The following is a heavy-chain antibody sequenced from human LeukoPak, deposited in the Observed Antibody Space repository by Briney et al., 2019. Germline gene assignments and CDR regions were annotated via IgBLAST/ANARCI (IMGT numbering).Heavy chain of an antibody. Sequence: GGSLRLSCAASGFTFSSYEMNWVRQAPGKGLEWVSYISSSGSTIYYADSVKGRFTISRDNVRNSLYLQMNSLRAEDTAVYYCAGDYEGNLAFDIWGQGTMVTVSS. D-gene: IGHD4-23*01. J-gene: IGHJ3*02. V-gene: IGHV3-48*03. CDR3: AGDYEGNLAFDI. CDR1: GFTFSSYE. CDR2: ISSSGSTI.